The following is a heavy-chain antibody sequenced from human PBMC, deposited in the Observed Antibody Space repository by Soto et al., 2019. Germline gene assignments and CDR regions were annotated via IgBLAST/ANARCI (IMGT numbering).Heavy chain of an antibody. CDR1: GRSFSNPYFY. J-gene: IGHJ4*02. Sequence: QVQLQQWGAGLLKPSETLSLTCAVYGRSFSNPYFYWSWIRQPPGKGLEWIGEVNHRGGTNCTPSLKSRVTISLDTSKNHFSLRLTSLTAADTAVYYCASLDSSGWYFDDWGQGTLVTVSS. D-gene: IGHD6-19*01. CDR2: VNHRGGT. V-gene: IGHV4-34*01. CDR3: ASLDSSGWYFDD.